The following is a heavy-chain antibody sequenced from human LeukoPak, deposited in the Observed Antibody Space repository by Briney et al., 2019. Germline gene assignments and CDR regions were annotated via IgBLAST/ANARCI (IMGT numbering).Heavy chain of an antibody. V-gene: IGHV3-30*04. Sequence: GGSLRLSCVASGFTFSSYSMHWVRQAPGKGLEWVALILYDGSDKDYADSVKGRFTISRDNSKNMLYLQMNSLRAEDTAVYYCAKSPTDGYNFYDYWGQGTLVTVSS. CDR1: GFTFSSYS. D-gene: IGHD5-24*01. CDR2: ILYDGSDK. J-gene: IGHJ4*02. CDR3: AKSPTDGYNFYDY.